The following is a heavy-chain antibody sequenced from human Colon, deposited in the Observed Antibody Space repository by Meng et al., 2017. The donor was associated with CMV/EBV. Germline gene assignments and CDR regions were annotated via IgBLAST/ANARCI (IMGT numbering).Heavy chain of an antibody. CDR2: IRHDGSNT. Sequence: GESLKISCAASEFTFSSYGMHWVRQAPGKGLEWVSFIRHDGSNTYYADSVRGRVSISRDNSKNTLYLQMNSLRSEDTAVYYCARPDQYCSSAICPVFQHWGQGPRVTVSS. J-gene: IGHJ1*01. CDR3: ARPDQYCSSAICPVFQH. CDR1: EFTFSSYG. V-gene: IGHV3-30*02. D-gene: IGHD2-2*01.